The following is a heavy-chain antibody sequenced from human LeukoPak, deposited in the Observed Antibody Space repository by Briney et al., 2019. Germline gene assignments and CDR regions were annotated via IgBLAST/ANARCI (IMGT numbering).Heavy chain of an antibody. CDR3: AKDIFAGNYYYYGMDV. D-gene: IGHD3-3*01. Sequence: GGSLRLSCAASGFTFSSYGMHWVRQAPGKGLEWVAVISSDGSNKYYADSVKGRFTISRDNAKNSLYLQMNSLRAEDTALYYCAKDIFAGNYYYYGMDVWGQGTTVTVSS. V-gene: IGHV3-30*18. CDR1: GFTFSSYG. J-gene: IGHJ6*02. CDR2: ISSDGSNK.